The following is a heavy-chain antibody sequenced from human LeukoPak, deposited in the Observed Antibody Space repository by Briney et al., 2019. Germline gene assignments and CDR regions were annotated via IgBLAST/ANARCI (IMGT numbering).Heavy chain of an antibody. Sequence: GRSLRLSCAASGFTFDDYAMHWVRQAPGKGLEWVSGISWNRGSIGYADSVRGRFTISRDNAKNSLYLQMNSLRAEDTALYYCAKDTYYGSGSYPTDAFDIWGQGTMVTVSS. CDR3: AKDTYYGSGSYPTDAFDI. CDR1: GFTFDDYA. D-gene: IGHD3-10*01. V-gene: IGHV3-9*01. CDR2: ISWNRGSI. J-gene: IGHJ3*02.